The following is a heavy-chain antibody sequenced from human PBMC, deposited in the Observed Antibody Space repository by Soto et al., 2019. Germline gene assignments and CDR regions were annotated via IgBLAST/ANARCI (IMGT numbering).Heavy chain of an antibody. Sequence: QVQLVQSGAEVKKPGSSVKVSCKASGGTFSSFTISWVRQAPGQGLEWLGGIIPIYSTANYAQKFQGRVTITADASTSTDYMELSSLRSEDTDVYYCAKDRRADWEYSYHGAMYVWGQGTTVTVSS. CDR3: AKDRRADWEYSYHGAMYV. J-gene: IGHJ6*02. D-gene: IGHD1-26*01. CDR1: GGTFSSFT. CDR2: IIPIYSTA. V-gene: IGHV1-69*01.